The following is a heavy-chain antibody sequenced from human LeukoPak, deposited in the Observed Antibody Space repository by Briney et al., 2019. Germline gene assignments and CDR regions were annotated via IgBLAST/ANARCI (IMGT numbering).Heavy chain of an antibody. CDR1: GFNISSYW. CDR2: IKQDGSEK. D-gene: IGHD3-3*01. CDR3: ARDSYFCPMDV. J-gene: IGHJ6*02. V-gene: IGHV3-7*04. Sequence: GGTLRLSCAASGFNISSYWMSWVRQAPGKGLEWVANIKQDGSEKYYVASVKGRFSISRDNAKNSLYLQMNSLRAEDTAVYYCARDSYFCPMDVWGQGTTDTVSS.